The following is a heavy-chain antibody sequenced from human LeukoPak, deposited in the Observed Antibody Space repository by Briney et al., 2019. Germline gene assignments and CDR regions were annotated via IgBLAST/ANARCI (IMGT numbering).Heavy chain of an antibody. CDR2: INPSGGST. J-gene: IGHJ4*02. Sequence: GASVKVSCKASGYTFTSYYMHWVRQAPGQGLEWMGIINPSGGSTSYAQKFQGRVTMTRDTSTSTVYMELSSLRSEDTAVYYCAGVSRIAAAMDYWGQGTLVTVSS. CDR1: GYTFTSYY. V-gene: IGHV1-46*01. CDR3: AGVSRIAAAMDY. D-gene: IGHD6-13*01.